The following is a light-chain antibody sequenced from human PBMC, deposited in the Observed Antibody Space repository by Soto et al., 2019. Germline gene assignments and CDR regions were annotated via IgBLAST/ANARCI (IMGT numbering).Light chain of an antibody. J-gene: IGKJ4*01. V-gene: IGKV1-39*01. CDR3: QQTYSQQNYGSPALT. Sequence: DIQMTQSPSSLSASVGDRVTISCRASQTIDNYLNWYQQKPGKAPKLVIFAASNLQSGVPSRFSGGGSGTDFTLTISSLQPEDFATHYCQQTYSQQNYGSPALTFGGGTKVEI. CDR2: AAS. CDR1: QTIDNY.